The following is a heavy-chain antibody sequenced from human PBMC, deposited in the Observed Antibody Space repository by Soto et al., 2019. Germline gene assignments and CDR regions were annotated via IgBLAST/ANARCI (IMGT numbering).Heavy chain of an antibody. J-gene: IGHJ5*02. CDR2: ISGSGGST. CDR3: AKTGWAWGWFDP. V-gene: IGHV3-23*01. Sequence: EVQLLESGGGLVQPGGSLRLSCAASGFTFSSYAMSWVRQAPGKGLEWVSAISGSGGSTYYADSVKGRFTISRDNSKNKLYLQMNSRRAEDTAVYYGAKTGWAWGWFDPWGQGTLVTVSS. CDR1: GFTFSSYA. D-gene: IGHD6-19*01.